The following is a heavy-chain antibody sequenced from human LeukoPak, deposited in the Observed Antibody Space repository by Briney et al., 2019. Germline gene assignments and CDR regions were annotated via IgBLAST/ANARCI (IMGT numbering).Heavy chain of an antibody. CDR2: INPNSGGT. Sequence: ASVKVSCKASGYTFTGYYMHWVRQAPGQGLEWMGWINPNSGGTNSAQKFQGRVTMTTDTSTSTAYMELRSLRSDDTAVYYCARVGSGSPYFDYWGQGTLVTVSS. CDR3: ARVGSGSPYFDY. V-gene: IGHV1-2*02. D-gene: IGHD3-10*01. J-gene: IGHJ4*02. CDR1: GYTFTGYY.